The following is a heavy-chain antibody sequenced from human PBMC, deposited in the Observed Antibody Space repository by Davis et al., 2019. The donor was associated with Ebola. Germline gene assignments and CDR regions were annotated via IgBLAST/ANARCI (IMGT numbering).Heavy chain of an antibody. CDR2: ISSSSSYI. V-gene: IGHV3-21*01. CDR1: GFTFSSYS. Sequence: GGSLRLSCAASGFTFSSYSMNWVRQAPGKGLEWVSSISSSSSYIYYADSVKGRFTISRDNAKNSLYLQMNSLRDEDTAVYYCARSITIFLHEFDPWGQGTLVTVSS. D-gene: IGHD3-9*01. CDR3: ARSITIFLHEFDP. J-gene: IGHJ5*02.